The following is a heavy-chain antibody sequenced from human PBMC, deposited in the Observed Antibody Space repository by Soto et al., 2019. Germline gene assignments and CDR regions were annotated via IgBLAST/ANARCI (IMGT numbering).Heavy chain of an antibody. V-gene: IGHV1-69*01. CDR3: ASPGTTGTTGGYYFDY. CDR2: IIPIFGTA. CDR1: GGTFSSYA. Sequence: QVQLVQSGAEVKKPGSSVKVYCKASGGTFSSYAISWVRQAPGEGLEWMGGIIPIFGTANYAQKFQGRVTITADESTSTAYMELSSLRSEDTAVYYCASPGTTGTTGGYYFDYWGQGTLVTVSS. D-gene: IGHD1-1*01. J-gene: IGHJ4*02.